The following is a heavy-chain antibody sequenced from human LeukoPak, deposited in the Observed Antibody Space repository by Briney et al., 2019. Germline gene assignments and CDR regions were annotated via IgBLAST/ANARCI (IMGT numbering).Heavy chain of an antibody. J-gene: IGHJ1*01. CDR2: IHHSGST. CDR1: GYSISSGYY. V-gene: IGHV4-38-2*02. D-gene: IGHD4-23*01. Sequence: SETLSLTCTVSGYSISSGYYWGWIRQPPGKGLEWIGSIHHSGSTNYNPSLKSRVTISLDTSKNQFSLKLSSVTAADTAVYYCARAYGGISQYFQHWGQGTLVTVSS. CDR3: ARAYGGISQYFQH.